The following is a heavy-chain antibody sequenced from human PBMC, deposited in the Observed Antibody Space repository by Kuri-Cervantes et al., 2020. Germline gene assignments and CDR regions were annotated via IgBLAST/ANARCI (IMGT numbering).Heavy chain of an antibody. J-gene: IGHJ3*02. D-gene: IGHD7-27*01. CDR1: GYTFTYRY. CDR3: ARVWGRRRPRTWGDAFDI. Sequence: PVKVSCKASGYTFTYRYLHWVRQAPGQALEWMGWITPFNGNTNYAQKFQGRVTMTRDTSTSTVYMELSSLRSEDTAVYYCARVWGRRRPRTWGDAFDIWGQGTMVTVSS. V-gene: IGHV1-45*02. CDR2: ITPFNGNT.